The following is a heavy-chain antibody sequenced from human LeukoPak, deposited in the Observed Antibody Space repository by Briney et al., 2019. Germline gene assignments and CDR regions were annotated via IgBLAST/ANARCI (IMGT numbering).Heavy chain of an antibody. J-gene: IGHJ6*02. V-gene: IGHV3-66*01. CDR3: ARLGQGLPPSYYFGMDV. Sequence: GGSLRLSCAASGFTVSSNYMSWVRQAPGKGLEWVSVIYSGDSTYYADSVKGRFAISRDNSKNTLYLQMNTLRAEDTAVYYCARLGQGLPPSYYFGMDVWGQGTTVTV. CDR2: IYSGDST. D-gene: IGHD6-19*01. CDR1: GFTVSSNY.